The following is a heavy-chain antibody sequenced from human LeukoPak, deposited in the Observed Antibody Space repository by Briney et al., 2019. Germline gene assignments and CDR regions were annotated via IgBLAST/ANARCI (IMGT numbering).Heavy chain of an antibody. Sequence: ASVKVSCKASGYTFTSYYMHWVRQAPGQGLEWMGIINPSGGSTSYAQKFQGRVTMTRDMSTSTVYMELSSLRSEDTAVYYCARVGYCSRGSCLTTLYYYYMDVWGKGTTVTVSS. CDR1: GYTFTSYY. J-gene: IGHJ6*03. CDR2: INPSGGST. D-gene: IGHD2-15*01. CDR3: ARVGYCSRGSCLTTLYYYYMDV. V-gene: IGHV1-46*01.